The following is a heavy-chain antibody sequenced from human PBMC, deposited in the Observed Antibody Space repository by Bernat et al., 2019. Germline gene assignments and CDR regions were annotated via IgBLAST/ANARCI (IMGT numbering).Heavy chain of an antibody. D-gene: IGHD2-15*01. V-gene: IGHV4-39*01. CDR2: IYYSGND. CDR3: ARHGNIVVVVGATAFDY. CDR1: GGSITSSSYF. J-gene: IGHJ4*02. Sequence: QLQLQESGPGLVNPSETLSLTCTVSGGSITSSSYFWGWIRQPPGKGLEWIGSIYYSGNDYYNPSLKSRATISVDTSKNQFSLKLSSVPATDTAVYYCARHGNIVVVVGATAFDYWGQGTLVTVSS.